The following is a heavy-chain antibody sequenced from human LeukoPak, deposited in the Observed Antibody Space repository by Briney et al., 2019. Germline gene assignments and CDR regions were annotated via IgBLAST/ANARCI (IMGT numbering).Heavy chain of an antibody. J-gene: IGHJ4*02. CDR2: IYYSGST. CDR1: GGSISSSSYY. D-gene: IGHD3-22*01. Sequence: SETLSLTCTVSGGSISSSSYYWGWIRQPPGKGLEWIGSIYYSGSTYYNPSLKSRVTISVDTSKNQFSLKLSPVTAADTAVYYFSTQDSRGYYYDDYWGQGTLVTVSS. CDR3: STQDSRGYYYDDY. V-gene: IGHV4-39*01.